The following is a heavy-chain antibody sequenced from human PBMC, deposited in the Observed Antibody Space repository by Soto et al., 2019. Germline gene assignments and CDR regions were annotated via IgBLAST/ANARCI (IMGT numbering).Heavy chain of an antibody. CDR3: ARDSIYCSGGSCYSSIDY. Sequence: EVQLVESGGGLVKPGGSLRLSCAASGFTFSSYSMNWVRQAPGKGLEWVSSISSSSSYIYYADSVKGRFTISRDNAKNSLYLQMNSLRAEDTAVYYCARDSIYCSGGSCYSSIDYWGQGTLVTVSS. CDR2: ISSSSSYI. V-gene: IGHV3-21*01. CDR1: GFTFSSYS. J-gene: IGHJ4*02. D-gene: IGHD2-15*01.